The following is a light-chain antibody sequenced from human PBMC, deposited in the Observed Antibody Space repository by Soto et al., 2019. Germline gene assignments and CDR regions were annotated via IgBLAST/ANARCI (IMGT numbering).Light chain of an antibody. CDR3: QQRSNWPPRAT. CDR1: QSVGTY. V-gene: IGKV3-11*01. Sequence: DTVLTHSPGTLSCSPGERATLSCRASQSVGTYLAWYQQKPGQAPRLLIYDASNRATGIPARFSGSGSGTDFTLTISSLEPEDFAVYYCQQRSNWPPRATFGQGTRLEIK. J-gene: IGKJ5*01. CDR2: DAS.